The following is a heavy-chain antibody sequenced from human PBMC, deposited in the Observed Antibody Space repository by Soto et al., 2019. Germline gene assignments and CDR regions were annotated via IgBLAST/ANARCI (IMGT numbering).Heavy chain of an antibody. D-gene: IGHD1-1*01. J-gene: IGHJ6*02. Sequence: SVKVSCKSSGSTFSSHSINWVRQAPGQGLEWMGGIIPIFGPANFAKKFQGRVTITADESTTTAYMELSSLTSEDTAVYYCATGSFTSTGGRIGYHYNAMDVWGQGTTVTV. CDR3: ATGSFTSTGGRIGYHYNAMDV. CDR1: GSTFSSHS. CDR2: IIPIFGPA. V-gene: IGHV1-69*13.